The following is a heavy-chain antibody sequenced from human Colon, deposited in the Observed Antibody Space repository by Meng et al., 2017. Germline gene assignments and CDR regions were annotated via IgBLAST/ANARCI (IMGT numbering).Heavy chain of an antibody. D-gene: IGHD1-7*01. CDR2: VYHRGDT. CDR3: GRDQGRELINH. V-gene: IGHV4-4*02. CDR1: GDSISSDIW. Sequence: VQLQESAPGGLKPSGTLSLPCTVSGDSISSDIWWSWVRQPPGKGLEWIGEVYHRGDTNYNPALKSRGYISLDKSKNQFYLSLFSVTAADTAVYYCGRDQGRELINHWGQGTLVTVSS. J-gene: IGHJ4*02.